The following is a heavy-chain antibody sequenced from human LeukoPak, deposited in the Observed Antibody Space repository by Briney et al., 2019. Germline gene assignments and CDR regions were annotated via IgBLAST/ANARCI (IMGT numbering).Heavy chain of an antibody. CDR1: GYTFTRYG. D-gene: IGHD3-22*01. CDR3: ARGGSSGYYSTSFDY. Sequence: ASVKVSCKASGYTFTRYGISWVRQAPGQGLEWMGWISAYNGKTNHAQKFQGRVTMTTDTSTSTAYMELRSLRSDDTAVYYCARGGSSGYYSTSFDYWGQGTLVTVSS. CDR2: ISAYNGKT. J-gene: IGHJ4*02. V-gene: IGHV1-18*01.